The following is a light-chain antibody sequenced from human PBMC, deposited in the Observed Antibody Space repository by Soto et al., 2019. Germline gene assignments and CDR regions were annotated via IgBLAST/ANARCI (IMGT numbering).Light chain of an antibody. Sequence: EIRVTQSPCTLSLSTGETATLSCRASQTVNSDYLAWFQQRPGQAPRLLIFATSRRATDIPDRFSGSGSGTDFTLAIRRLEPEDFAVYYCHQFGYSPRTFAQRTKVDIK. J-gene: IGKJ1*01. CDR2: ATS. CDR1: QTVNSDY. V-gene: IGKV3-20*01. CDR3: HQFGYSPRT.